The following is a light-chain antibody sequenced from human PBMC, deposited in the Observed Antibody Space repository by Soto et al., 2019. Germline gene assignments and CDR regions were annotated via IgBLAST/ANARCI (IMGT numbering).Light chain of an antibody. J-gene: IGKJ1*01. CDR3: QQYNNWPRT. V-gene: IGKV3-15*01. CDR1: QSVSSN. CDR2: GAS. Sequence: IMMTQSPATLSVSPGERATLSCRASQSVSSNLAWYQQKPGQAPRLLIYGASTRATGIPARFGGSGSGTEFTLTISSLQSEDFAVYYCQQYNNWPRTFGQGTKV.